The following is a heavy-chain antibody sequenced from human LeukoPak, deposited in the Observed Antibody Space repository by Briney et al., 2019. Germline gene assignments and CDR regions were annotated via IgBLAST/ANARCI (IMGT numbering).Heavy chain of an antibody. CDR2: INHSGST. V-gene: IGHV4-34*01. CDR3: ARGTRYYYGSGSSPVWFDP. CDR1: GGSFSGYY. J-gene: IGHJ5*02. Sequence: PSETLSLTCAVYGGSFSGYYWSWIRQPPGKGLEWIGEINHSGSTNYNPSLKSRVTISVDTSKNQFSLKLSSVTAADTAVYYCARGTRYYYGSGSSPVWFDPWGQGTLSPSPQ. D-gene: IGHD3-10*01.